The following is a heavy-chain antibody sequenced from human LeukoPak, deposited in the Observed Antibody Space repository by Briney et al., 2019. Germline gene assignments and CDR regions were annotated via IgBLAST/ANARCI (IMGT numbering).Heavy chain of an antibody. J-gene: IGHJ4*02. CDR1: GGSFSGYY. V-gene: IGHV4-34*01. Sequence: SETLSLTCAVYGGSFSGYYWSWIRQPPGKGLEWIGEINHSGSTNSNPSLKSRVTISVDTSKIQFSLKLSSVTAADTAVYYCARGRDTAMVPFDYWGQGTLVTVSS. CDR2: INHSGST. CDR3: ARGRDTAMVPFDY. D-gene: IGHD5-18*01.